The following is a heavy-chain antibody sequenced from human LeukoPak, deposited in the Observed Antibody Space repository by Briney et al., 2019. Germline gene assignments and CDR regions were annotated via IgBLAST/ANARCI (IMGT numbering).Heavy chain of an antibody. CDR3: AAVYYYGSGSYPLDY. D-gene: IGHD3-10*01. V-gene: IGHV1-58*02. J-gene: IGHJ4*02. CDR2: IVVGSGNT. CDR1: GFTFTSSA. Sequence: SVKVSCKASGFTFTSSAMQWVRQARGQRLEWIGWIVVGSGNTNYAQKFQERVTITRDMSTSTAYMELSSLRSEDTAVYYCAAVYYYGSGSYPLDYWGQGTLVTVSS.